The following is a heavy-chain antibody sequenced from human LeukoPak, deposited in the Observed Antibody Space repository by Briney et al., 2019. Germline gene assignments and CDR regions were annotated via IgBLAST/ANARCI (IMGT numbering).Heavy chain of an antibody. CDR3: ARRSVRSYYDSSGYADHSDAFDI. Sequence: PSETLSLTCTVSGGSISSGSYYWSWIRQPPGKGLEWIGEINHSGSTNYNPSLKSRVTISVDTSKNQFSLKLSSVTAADTAVYYCARRSVRSYYDSSGYADHSDAFDIWGQGTMVTVSS. V-gene: IGHV4-39*07. CDR1: GGSISSGSYY. D-gene: IGHD3-22*01. CDR2: INHSGST. J-gene: IGHJ3*02.